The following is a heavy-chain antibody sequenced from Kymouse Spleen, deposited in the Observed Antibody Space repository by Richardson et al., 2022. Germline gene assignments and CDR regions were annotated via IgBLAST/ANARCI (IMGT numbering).Heavy chain of an antibody. CDR1: GFTFSSYS. V-gene: IGHV3-48*02. CDR3: ARELEGYYYYYGMDV. Sequence: EVQLVESGGGLVQPGGSLRLSCAASGFTFSSYSMNWVRQAPGKGLEWVSYISSSSSTIYYADSVKGRFTISRDNAKNSLYLQMNSLRDEDTAVYYCARELEGYYYYYGMDVWGQGTTVTVSS. D-gene: IGHD1-1*01,IGHD1-20*01,IGHD1-7*01. CDR2: ISSSSSTI. J-gene: IGHJ6*02.